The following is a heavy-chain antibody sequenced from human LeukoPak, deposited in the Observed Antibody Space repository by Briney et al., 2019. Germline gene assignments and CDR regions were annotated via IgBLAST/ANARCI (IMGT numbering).Heavy chain of an antibody. J-gene: IGHJ4*02. CDR2: INPKSGGT. CDR1: GYTFTDYF. CDR3: AREGGYSYGYRRLPFDY. V-gene: IGHV1-2*02. Sequence: GASVKVSCKASGYTFTDYFMNWVRQAPGQGLEWMGWINPKSGGTVYAQKFQGRVTMTRDTSISTAYMELSRLRSDDTAVYYCAREGGYSYGYRRLPFDYWGQGTLVTVSS. D-gene: IGHD5-18*01.